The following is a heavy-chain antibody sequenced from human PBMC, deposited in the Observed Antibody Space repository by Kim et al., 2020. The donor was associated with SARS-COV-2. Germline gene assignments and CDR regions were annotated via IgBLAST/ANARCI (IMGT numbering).Heavy chain of an antibody. V-gene: IGHV3-64D*06. CDR2: TTRSGDGS. J-gene: IGHJ4*02. Sequence: GGSLRLSCSASGFIFSDYAMHWVRQAPGKGLEYVSATTRSGDGSFYPASVEGRFTVSRDNSKNTLYLQMSSLRPEDTSVYYWVRYGRDYGAVHGGQGT. CDR1: GFIFSDYA. D-gene: IGHD3-10*01. CDR3: VRYGRDYGAVH.